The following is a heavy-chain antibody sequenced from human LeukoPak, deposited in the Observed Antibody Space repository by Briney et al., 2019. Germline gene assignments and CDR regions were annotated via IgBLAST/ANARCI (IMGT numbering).Heavy chain of an antibody. CDR3: ATGADYDFWSGYYWYFDY. J-gene: IGHJ4*02. Sequence: GGSLRLSCAASGFTFSGYGMHWVRQAPGKGLQWVAFIQYDGSNKFYADSVKGRFTISRDNSENTLWLQMNSLRAEDTAVYYCATGADYDFWSGYYWYFDYWGQGTLVTVSS. CDR1: GFTFSGYG. V-gene: IGHV3-30*02. D-gene: IGHD3-3*01. CDR2: IQYDGSNK.